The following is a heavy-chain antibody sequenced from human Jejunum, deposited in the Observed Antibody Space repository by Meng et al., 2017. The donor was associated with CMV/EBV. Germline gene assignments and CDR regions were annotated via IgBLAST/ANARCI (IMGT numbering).Heavy chain of an antibody. D-gene: IGHD2-2*01. CDR2: ISSTVGLT. Sequence: FSSSRMNWLRQAPGTGLEWVSSISSTVGLTYYADSMKGRFTISRDNGRNSLYLQMDSLRAEDTAVYYCARDPDYSTNWYGGGDFWGQGALVTVSS. CDR1: FSSSR. V-gene: IGHV3-21*06. CDR3: ARDPDYSTNWYGGGDF. J-gene: IGHJ4*02.